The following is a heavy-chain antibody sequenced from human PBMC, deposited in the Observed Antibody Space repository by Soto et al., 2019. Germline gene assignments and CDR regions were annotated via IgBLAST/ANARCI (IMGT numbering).Heavy chain of an antibody. CDR3: APHVHCSGGSCHYDAFDI. V-gene: IGHV3-23*01. Sequence: EVQLLESGGGLVQPGESLRISCAVSGFIFGNYMMTWVRQAPGKALEWVSTIRDGGESTYYADSVKGRFTISRDNSKNTLYLQMDNLGVEDTAVYYCAPHVHCSGGSCHYDAFDIRGQGTMVTVSS. J-gene: IGHJ3*02. CDR1: GFIFGNYM. D-gene: IGHD2-15*01. CDR2: IRDGGEST.